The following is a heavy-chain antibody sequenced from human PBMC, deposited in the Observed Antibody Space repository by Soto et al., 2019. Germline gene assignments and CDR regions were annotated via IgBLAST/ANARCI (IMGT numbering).Heavy chain of an antibody. CDR3: ARWSSYYYDSSGYYYNNWFDP. J-gene: IGHJ5*02. D-gene: IGHD3-22*01. CDR1: GYTFTSYD. V-gene: IGHV1-8*01. Sequence: ASVKVSCKASGYTFTSYDINWVRQATGQGLEWMGWMNPNSGNTGYAQKFQGRVTMTRNTSISTAYMELSSLRSEDTAVYYCARWSSYYYDSSGYYYNNWFDPWGQGTLVTVSS. CDR2: MNPNSGNT.